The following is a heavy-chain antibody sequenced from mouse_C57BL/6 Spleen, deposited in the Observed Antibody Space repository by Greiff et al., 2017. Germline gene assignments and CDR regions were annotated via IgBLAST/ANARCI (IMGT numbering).Heavy chain of an antibody. CDR1: GYTFTSYW. CDR3: ARGDYGKRGDD. V-gene: IGHV1-52*01. D-gene: IGHD2-1*01. J-gene: IGHJ4*01. Sequence: VQLQQPGAELVRPGSSVKLSCKASGYTFTSYWMHWVKQRPIQGLEWIGNIDPSDSETHYNQKFKDKATLTVDKSSSTAYMQLSSLTSEDSAVYYCARGDYGKRGDDWGQGTSGTVSS. CDR2: IDPSDSET.